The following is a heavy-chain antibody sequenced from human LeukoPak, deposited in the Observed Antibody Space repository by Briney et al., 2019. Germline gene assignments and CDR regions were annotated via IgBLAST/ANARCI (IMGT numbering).Heavy chain of an antibody. J-gene: IGHJ5*02. CDR2: IRFDGTNK. V-gene: IGHV3-30*02. CDR1: GFTFNTYG. CDR3: AKDTMRGSGVNWFDP. D-gene: IGHD6-19*01. Sequence: GGSLRLSCAASGFTFNTYGMHWVRQAPGKGLESVAFIRFDGTNKYYADSVKGRFTISRDNSKNTLYLQMNSLRAEDTAVYYCAKDTMRGSGVNWFDPWGQGTLVTVSS.